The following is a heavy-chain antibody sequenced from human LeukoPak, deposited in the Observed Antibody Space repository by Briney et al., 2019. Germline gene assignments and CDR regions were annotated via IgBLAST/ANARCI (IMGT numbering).Heavy chain of an antibody. D-gene: IGHD3-22*01. V-gene: IGHV4-39*01. Sequence: SETLSLTCTVSGGSISSSSYYWGWIRQPPGKGLEWIGSIYYSGSTYYNPSLKSRVTISVDTSKNQFSLKLSSVTAADTAVYYCARAEYHDSPVGFDYWGQGTLVTVSS. CDR1: GGSISSSSYY. CDR3: ARAEYHDSPVGFDY. J-gene: IGHJ4*02. CDR2: IYYSGST.